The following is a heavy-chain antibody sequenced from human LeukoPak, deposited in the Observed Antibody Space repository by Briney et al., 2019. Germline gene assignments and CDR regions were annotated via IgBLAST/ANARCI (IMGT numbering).Heavy chain of an antibody. D-gene: IGHD2-2*01. J-gene: IGHJ4*02. CDR2: ISGSGGST. CDR1: GFTFSSYA. Sequence: GGSLRLSCAASGFTFSSYAMSWVRQAPGKGLEWVSAISGSGGSTYYADSVKGRFTISRDNPKNTLYLQMNSLRAEDTAVYYCAKDAPVNIVVVPAANSWGQGILVTVSS. CDR3: AKDAPVNIVVVPAANS. V-gene: IGHV3-23*01.